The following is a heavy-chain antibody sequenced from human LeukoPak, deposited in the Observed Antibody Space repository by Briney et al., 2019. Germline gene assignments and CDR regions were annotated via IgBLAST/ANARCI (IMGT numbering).Heavy chain of an antibody. Sequence: GGSLRLSCAASGFTFSDYTMSWVRQAPGKGLEWVAVISYDGSNKYYADSVKGRFTISRDNSKNTLYLQMNSLRAEDTAVYYCARADVVPAAADAFDIWGQGTMVTVSS. D-gene: IGHD2-2*01. J-gene: IGHJ3*02. CDR1: GFTFSDYT. CDR2: ISYDGSNK. V-gene: IGHV3-30-3*01. CDR3: ARADVVPAAADAFDI.